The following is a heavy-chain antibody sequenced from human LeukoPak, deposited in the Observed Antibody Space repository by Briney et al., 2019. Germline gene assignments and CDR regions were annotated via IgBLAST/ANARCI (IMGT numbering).Heavy chain of an antibody. CDR1: GFTFGTYS. CDR2: ISSSSGTI. CDR3: ARVAVGATHLDY. J-gene: IGHJ4*02. V-gene: IGHV3-48*02. D-gene: IGHD1-26*01. Sequence: GGSLRLSCAASGFTFGTYSMNWVRQAPGKGLKWVSYISSSSGTIYYADSVKGRFTISRDNAKNSLYLQMNSLRDEDTAVYFCARVAVGATHLDYWGQGTLVTVSS.